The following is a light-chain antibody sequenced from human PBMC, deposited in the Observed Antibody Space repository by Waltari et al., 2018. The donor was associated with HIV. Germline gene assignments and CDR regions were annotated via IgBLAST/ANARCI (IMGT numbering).Light chain of an antibody. CDR3: QQSYSTPRT. CDR1: QSIRNY. V-gene: IGKV1-39*01. Sequence: RVTITCRASQSIRNYLNWYQQRPGKAPNLLIYAASSLQSGVPSRFSASGFGTDFTLTISSLQPEDFATYYCQQSYSTPRTFGQGTKVDIK. CDR2: AAS. J-gene: IGKJ1*01.